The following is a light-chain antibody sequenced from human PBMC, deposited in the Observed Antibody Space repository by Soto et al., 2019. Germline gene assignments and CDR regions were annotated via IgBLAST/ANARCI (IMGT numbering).Light chain of an antibody. CDR1: PSVSSN. Sequence: EIVMMPSPATLSVSPGERAPLSCRSSPSVSSNLAWYQQKPGQDPRLLIFGASTRATGIPARFSGSRSGTEFTLTISSLQSEDFAVYYCQQYNDWPQTFGQGTKVEIK. V-gene: IGKV3-15*01. CDR2: GAS. J-gene: IGKJ1*01. CDR3: QQYNDWPQT.